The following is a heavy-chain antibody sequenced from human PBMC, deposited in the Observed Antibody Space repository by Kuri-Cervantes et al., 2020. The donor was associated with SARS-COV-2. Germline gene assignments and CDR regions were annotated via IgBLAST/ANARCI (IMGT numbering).Heavy chain of an antibody. V-gene: IGHV4-4*07. Sequence: GSLRLSCTVSGGSISSYYWSWIRQPAGKGLEWIGRIYTSGSTNYNPSLKSRVTMSVDTSKNQFSLKLSSVTAADTAVYYCARVRNRGSSPPPYYFDYWGQGILVTVSS. CDR3: ARVRNRGSSPPPYYFDY. J-gene: IGHJ4*02. CDR2: IYTSGST. CDR1: GGSISSYY. D-gene: IGHD1-14*01.